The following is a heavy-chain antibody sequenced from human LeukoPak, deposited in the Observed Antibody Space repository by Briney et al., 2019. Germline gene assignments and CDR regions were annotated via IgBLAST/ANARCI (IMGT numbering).Heavy chain of an antibody. CDR3: ARGPGIVVVPAATKYAFDI. V-gene: IGHV1-69*05. CDR2: IIPIFGTA. Sequence: GASAKVSCKASGGTFSSYAISWVRQAPGQGLEWMGGIIPIFGTANYAQKFQGRVTITTDESTSTAYMELSSLRSEDTAVYYCARGPGIVVVPAATKYAFDIWGQGTMVTVSS. D-gene: IGHD2-2*01. CDR1: GGTFSSYA. J-gene: IGHJ3*02.